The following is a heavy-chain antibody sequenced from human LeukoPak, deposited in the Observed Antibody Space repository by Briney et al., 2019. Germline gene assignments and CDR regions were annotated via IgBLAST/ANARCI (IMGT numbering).Heavy chain of an antibody. CDR2: IYYSGST. D-gene: IGHD6-19*01. J-gene: IGHJ4*02. Sequence: SETLSLTRTVSGGPISSSIDYWGGIRQPPGKGLEWIGTIYYSGSTYYNPSLKSRVTISVDTSKNQFSLKLSSVTAADTAVYYCARVVPVYSNHWYDDYWGPGTLVTVSS. CDR3: ARVVPVYSNHWYDDY. CDR1: GGPISSSIDY. V-gene: IGHV4-39*01.